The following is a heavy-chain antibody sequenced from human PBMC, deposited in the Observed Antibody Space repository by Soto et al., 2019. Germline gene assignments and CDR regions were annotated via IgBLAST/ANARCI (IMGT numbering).Heavy chain of an antibody. V-gene: IGHV3-66*01. Sequence: AGRSLRLSCAASGFTFSSYAMSWVRQAPGKGLEWVSVIYSGGSTYYADSVKGRFTISRDNSKNTLYLQMNSLRAEDTAVYYCARGTYDYGWGSYRYWGQGTLVIGSS. D-gene: IGHD3-10*01. J-gene: IGHJ4*02. CDR3: ARGTYDYGWGSYRY. CDR1: GFTFSSYA. CDR2: IYSGGST.